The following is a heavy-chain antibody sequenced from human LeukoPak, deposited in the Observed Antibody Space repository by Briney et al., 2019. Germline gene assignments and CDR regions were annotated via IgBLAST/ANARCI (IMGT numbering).Heavy chain of an antibody. CDR2: ISSGSSYI. CDR3: SVSFDY. V-gene: IGHV3-21*01. CDR1: GFTFSNYW. J-gene: IGHJ4*02. Sequence: GGSLRLSCGASGFTFSNYWMTWVRQAPGKGLEWVSSISSGSSYIYYADSVKGRFTISRDNAKNSLYLQMNSLRAEDTAVYYCSVSFDYWGQGTLVTVSS.